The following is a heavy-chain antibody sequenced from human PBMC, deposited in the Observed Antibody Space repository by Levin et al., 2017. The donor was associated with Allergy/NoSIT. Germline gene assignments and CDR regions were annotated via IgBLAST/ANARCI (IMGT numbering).Heavy chain of an antibody. CDR3: AKDRIVLMAYATFLDS. J-gene: IGHJ4*02. V-gene: IGHV3-23*03. CDR2: ICSYDSCT. CDR1: GFTFSSYA. D-gene: IGHD2-8*01. Sequence: PGGSLRLSCAASGFTFSSYAMTWVRQAPGKGLEWVSSICSYDSCTYYADSVKGRFTISRDNSRKTLYLQMNRLRAEDTAVYYCAKDRIVLMAYATFLDSWGQGTPVTVSS.